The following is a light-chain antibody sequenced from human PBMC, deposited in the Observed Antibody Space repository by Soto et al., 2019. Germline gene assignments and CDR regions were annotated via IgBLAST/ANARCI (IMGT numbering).Light chain of an antibody. CDR3: QQSSNWIT. J-gene: IGKJ5*01. V-gene: IGKV3-11*01. Sequence: EICLSQGATTLSLSPGEKAPPPFRASQSVSRYLAWYQQKPGQARRLLIDDASNRATGIPARFSGSGSGTDFTLTISSLEHDDVAVYYCQQSSNWITFGQGTRLEIK. CDR2: DAS. CDR1: QSVSRY.